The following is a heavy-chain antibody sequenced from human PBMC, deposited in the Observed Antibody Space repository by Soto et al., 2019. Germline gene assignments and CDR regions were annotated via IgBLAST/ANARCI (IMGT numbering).Heavy chain of an antibody. CDR2: MNPNSGTT. Sequence: QVLLVQSGAEVQKPGASVKVSCKASGYTFTSYDINWVRQATGQGLEWMGWMNPNSGTTGYAQKFQGRVTMTRKTSISTAYMELRSLTSEDTAMYYCARGRHILGAFIAEFWGQGTLVTVSS. V-gene: IGHV1-8*01. CDR1: GYTFTSYD. CDR3: ARGRHILGAFIAEF. D-gene: IGHD1-26*01. J-gene: IGHJ4*02.